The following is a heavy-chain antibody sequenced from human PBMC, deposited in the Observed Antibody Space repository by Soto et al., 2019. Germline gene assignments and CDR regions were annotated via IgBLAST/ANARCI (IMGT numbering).Heavy chain of an antibody. CDR3: ASGIAVARGGVPYMGYFDY. V-gene: IGHV4-59*01. CDR2: ISYSGST. CDR1: GDSISSSY. D-gene: IGHD6-19*01. Sequence: SETLSLTCSVSGDSISSSYWAWIRQPPGKGLEWIGYISYSGSTNYNPSLKSRVTIFVHTSGNQFSLSLSSVTAADTAVYYCASGIAVARGGVPYMGYFDYWGQGTLVTVSS. J-gene: IGHJ4*02.